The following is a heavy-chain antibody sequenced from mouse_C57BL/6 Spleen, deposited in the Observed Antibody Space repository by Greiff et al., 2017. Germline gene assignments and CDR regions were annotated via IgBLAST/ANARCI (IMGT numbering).Heavy chain of an antibody. CDR2: ISSGSSTI. D-gene: IGHD1-1*01. J-gene: IGHJ2*01. CDR3: ARDYYGSSRIPFGD. CDR1: GFTFSDYG. Sequence: EVQLVESGGGLVKPGGSLKLSCAASGFTFSDYGMHWVRQAPETGLEWVAYISSGSSTIYYADTVKGRFAISIDNAKNTLFLQMTSLRSEDTAMYYCARDYYGSSRIPFGDWGQGTTLTGSS. V-gene: IGHV5-17*01.